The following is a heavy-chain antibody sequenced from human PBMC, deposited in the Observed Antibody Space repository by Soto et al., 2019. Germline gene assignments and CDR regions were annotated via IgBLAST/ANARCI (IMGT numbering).Heavy chain of an antibody. V-gene: IGHV2-5*02. J-gene: IGHJ4*02. Sequence: QITLKESGPTLVKPTQTLTLTCSFSGFSLSSSGVAVGWIRQPPGKALEWLALIYWDDDERYSPSLQRRLTISKDTSKNQVVLRMTNMDPSDTGTYYCAHRRGAAAVAYWGQGPLVTVSS. D-gene: IGHD6-13*01. CDR1: GFSLSSSGVA. CDR2: IYWDDDE. CDR3: AHRRGAAAVAY.